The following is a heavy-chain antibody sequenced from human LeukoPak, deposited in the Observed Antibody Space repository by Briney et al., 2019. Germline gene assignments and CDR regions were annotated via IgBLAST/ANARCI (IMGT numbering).Heavy chain of an antibody. CDR1: GFTFNSFA. CDR2: IPANRAPI. V-gene: IGHV3-23*01. D-gene: IGHD3-22*01. J-gene: IGHJ3*02. CDR3: AKGGRGYFDSSPIGAFDI. Sequence: GEFLRLSCAASGFTFNSFAMNWVRQAPGKGLEWLSVIPANRAPISHADSVKGRFIISRDNSKNTLYLQMNSLRGEDTAVYYCAKGGRGYFDSSPIGAFDIWGQGTIVT.